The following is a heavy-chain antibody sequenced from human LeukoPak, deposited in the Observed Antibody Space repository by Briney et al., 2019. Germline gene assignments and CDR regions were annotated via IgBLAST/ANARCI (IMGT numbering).Heavy chain of an antibody. CDR1: GYTFSSYG. CDR2: ISAYNGNT. D-gene: IGHD3-10*01. Sequence: ASVKVSCRASGYTFSSYGISWVRQAPGQGLEWMGWISAYNGNTNYAQKLQGRVTMTTDTSTSTAYMELRSLRSDDTAVCYCARFGEFLSSWFDPWGQGTLVTVSS. CDR3: ARFGEFLSSWFDP. V-gene: IGHV1-18*01. J-gene: IGHJ5*02.